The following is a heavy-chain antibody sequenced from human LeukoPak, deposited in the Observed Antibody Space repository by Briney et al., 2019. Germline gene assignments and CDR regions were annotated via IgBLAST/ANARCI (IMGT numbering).Heavy chain of an antibody. CDR2: IETNTGNP. Sequence: ASVKASCKTSGYIFSIYALIWVRQAPGQGLELMGWIETNTGNPTYAQGFTGRFVFSLYTSVSTAYLQISSLKAEDTAVYYCARDYTLTIGTTTYFQHWGQGTLVTASS. D-gene: IGHD1-1*01. CDR1: GYIFSIYA. V-gene: IGHV7-4-1*02. CDR3: ARDYTLTIGTTTYFQH. J-gene: IGHJ1*01.